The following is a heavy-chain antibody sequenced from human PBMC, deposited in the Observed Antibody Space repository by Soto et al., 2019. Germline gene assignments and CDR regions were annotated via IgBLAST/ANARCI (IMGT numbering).Heavy chain of an antibody. CDR1: GFTFSSYS. Sequence: EVQLVESGGGLVKPGGSLRLSCAASGFTFSSYSMNWVRQAPGKGLEWVSSISSSSSYIYYADSVKGRFTISRDNAKNSLYLQMNSLRAEDTAVYYCEVRFVVLPLALQSDSWGKGTLVTVSS. CDR3: EVRFVVLPLALQSDS. D-gene: IGHD2-2*01. CDR2: ISSSSSYI. J-gene: IGHJ4*02. V-gene: IGHV3-21*01.